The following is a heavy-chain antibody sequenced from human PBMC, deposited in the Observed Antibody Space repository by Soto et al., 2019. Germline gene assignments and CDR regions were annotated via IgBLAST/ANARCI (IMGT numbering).Heavy chain of an antibody. CDR1: GGSISSYY. D-gene: IGHD4-17*01. Sequence: QVQLQESGPGLVKPSETLSLTYTVSGGSISSYYWSWIRQPPGKGLEWIGYIYYSGSTKYNPSLKSRVIISVDMSKNQFSLKLSSVTAADTAVYYCARHCRSDGDYEFDPWGQGTLVTVSS. CDR3: ARHCRSDGDYEFDP. V-gene: IGHV4-59*08. CDR2: IYYSGST. J-gene: IGHJ5*02.